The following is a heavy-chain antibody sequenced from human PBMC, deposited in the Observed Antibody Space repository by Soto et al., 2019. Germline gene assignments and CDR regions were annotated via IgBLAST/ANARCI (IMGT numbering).Heavy chain of an antibody. CDR2: IYYSGST. CDR3: ASLYYYDSSGYQGYYYYGMDV. Sequence: SETLSLTCTVSGGSVSSGSYYWSWIRQPPGKGLEWIGYIYYSGSTNYNPSLKSRVTISVDTSKNQFSLKLSSVTAADTAVYYCASLYYYDSSGYQGYYYYGMDVWGQGTTVTVS. D-gene: IGHD3-22*01. J-gene: IGHJ6*02. V-gene: IGHV4-61*01. CDR1: GGSVSSGSYY.